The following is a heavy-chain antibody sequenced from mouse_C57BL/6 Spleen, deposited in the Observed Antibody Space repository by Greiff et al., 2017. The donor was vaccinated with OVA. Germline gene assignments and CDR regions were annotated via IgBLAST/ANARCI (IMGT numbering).Heavy chain of an antibody. CDR1: GYTFTSYW. V-gene: IGHV1-50*01. J-gene: IGHJ3*01. CDR2: IDPSDSYT. Sequence: QVQLQQPGAELVKPGASVQLSCKASGYTFTSYWMQWVKQRPGQGLEWIGEIDPSDSYTNYNQKFKGKATVTVDTSSSTAYMQLSSLTSEDSAVYYCARTGTFAYWGQGTLVTVSA. D-gene: IGHD4-1*01. CDR3: ARTGTFAY.